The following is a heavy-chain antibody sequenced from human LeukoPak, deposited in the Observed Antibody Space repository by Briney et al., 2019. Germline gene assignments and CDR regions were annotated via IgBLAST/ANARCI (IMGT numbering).Heavy chain of an antibody. J-gene: IGHJ4*02. CDR2: LYYSGST. V-gene: IGHV4-39*01. Sequence: SETLSLTCTVSGGSISSSIYYWGWIRQPPGKGLEWIGSLYYSGSTYYNPSLKSRVTMSVDTSKNQFSLKLSSVTAADTAVYYCARVVGATGENFDYWGQGTLVTVSS. CDR1: GGSISSSIYY. D-gene: IGHD1-26*01. CDR3: ARVVGATGENFDY.